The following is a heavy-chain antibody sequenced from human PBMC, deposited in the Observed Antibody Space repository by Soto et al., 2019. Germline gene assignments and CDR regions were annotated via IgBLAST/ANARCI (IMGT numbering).Heavy chain of an antibody. CDR3: ARESSYGLVY. D-gene: IGHD5-18*01. V-gene: IGHV1-8*01. CDR2: MNPNTGNT. J-gene: IGHJ4*02. Sequence: QVQLVQSGAEVKKPGASVKVSCKASGYTFTSYDINWVRQATGQGLEWMGWMNPNTGNTAYAQKFQGRVTMTRNTSISTASMELSSRRSEATAVYYCARESSYGLVYWGQGTLVTVSS. CDR1: GYTFTSYD.